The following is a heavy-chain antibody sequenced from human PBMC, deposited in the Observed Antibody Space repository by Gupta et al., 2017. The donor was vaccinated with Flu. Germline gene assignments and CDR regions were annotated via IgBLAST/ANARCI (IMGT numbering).Heavy chain of an antibody. CDR3: AKNRVAGAISYYYGLDV. D-gene: IGHD1-26*01. J-gene: IGHJ6*02. Sequence: PGKGLGWVSGISASGGRTYYADSVKGRFTISRDTSKNILYLQMNSLRVDDTAVYYCAKNRVAGAISYYYGLDVWGQGTTVTVSS. CDR2: ISASGGRT. V-gene: IGHV3-23*01.